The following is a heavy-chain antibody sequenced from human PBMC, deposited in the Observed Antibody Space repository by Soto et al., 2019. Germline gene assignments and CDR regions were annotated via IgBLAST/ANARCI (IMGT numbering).Heavy chain of an antibody. CDR1: GYTFTSYA. D-gene: IGHD6-13*01. J-gene: IGHJ2*01. Sequence: ASVKVSCKASGYTFTSYAMHWVRQAPGQRLEWMGWINAGNGNTKYSQKFQGRVTITRDTSASTAYMELSSLRSEDTAVYYCARGDSSSWWYFDLWGRGTLVTVSS. CDR2: INAGNGNT. V-gene: IGHV1-3*01. CDR3: ARGDSSSWWYFDL.